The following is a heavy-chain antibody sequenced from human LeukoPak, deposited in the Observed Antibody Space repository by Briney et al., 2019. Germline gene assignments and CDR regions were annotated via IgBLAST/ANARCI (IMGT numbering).Heavy chain of an antibody. Sequence: AGGSLRLSCAASGFTFSNYWMHWVRQAPGKGLVWVSRINSDGINTSYADSVKGRFTISRDNSKNTLYLQMNSLRAEDTAVYYCAKDGGLQYYYYYYYMDVWGKGTTVTVSS. CDR1: GFTFSNYW. CDR3: AKDGGLQYYYYYYYMDV. V-gene: IGHV3-74*01. J-gene: IGHJ6*03. D-gene: IGHD4-11*01. CDR2: INSDGINT.